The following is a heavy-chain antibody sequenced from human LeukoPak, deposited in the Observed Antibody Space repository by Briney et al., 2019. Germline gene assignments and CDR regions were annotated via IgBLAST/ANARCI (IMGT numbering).Heavy chain of an antibody. CDR2: ISSSSSYI. Sequence: GGSLRLSCAASGFTFSSYGMHWVRQAPGKGLEWVSSISSSSSYIYYADSVKGRFTISRDNAKNSLYLQMNSLRAEDTAVYYCARDLIAAAGTGWFDPWGQGTLVTVSS. J-gene: IGHJ5*02. D-gene: IGHD6-13*01. V-gene: IGHV3-21*01. CDR3: ARDLIAAAGTGWFDP. CDR1: GFTFSSYG.